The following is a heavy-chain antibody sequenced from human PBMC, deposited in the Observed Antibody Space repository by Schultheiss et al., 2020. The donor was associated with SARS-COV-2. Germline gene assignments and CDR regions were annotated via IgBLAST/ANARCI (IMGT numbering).Heavy chain of an antibody. CDR3: AGGEAYYDFWSGYYLADYYYYGMDV. J-gene: IGHJ6*02. CDR2: ISYDGSNK. D-gene: IGHD3-3*01. V-gene: IGHV3-30*03. CDR1: GFTFSSYA. Sequence: GESLKISCAASGFTFSSYAMHWVRQAPGKGLEWVAVISYDGSNKYYADSVKGRFTISRDNSKNTLYLQMNSLRAEDTAVYYCAGGEAYYDFWSGYYLADYYYYGMDVWGQGTTVTVSS.